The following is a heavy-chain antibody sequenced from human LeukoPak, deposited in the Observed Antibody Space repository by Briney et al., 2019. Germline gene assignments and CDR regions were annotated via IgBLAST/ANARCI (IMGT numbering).Heavy chain of an antibody. CDR1: GFTFSSHA. Sequence: GGSLRLSCAASGFTFSSHAVSWVRQAPGKGLEWVSAISGSGGSTYYADSVKGRFTISRDNSKNTLYLQMNSLRAEDTAVYYCAKDLLGWFGELYYFDYWGQGTLVTVSS. CDR3: AKDLLGWFGELYYFDY. D-gene: IGHD3-10*01. J-gene: IGHJ4*02. V-gene: IGHV3-23*01. CDR2: ISGSGGST.